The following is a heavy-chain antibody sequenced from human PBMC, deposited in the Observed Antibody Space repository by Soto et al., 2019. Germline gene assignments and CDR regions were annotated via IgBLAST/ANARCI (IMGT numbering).Heavy chain of an antibody. CDR1: GFTFSSYG. J-gene: IGHJ4*02. CDR2: ISGSGDST. Sequence: EVQVLESGGGLARPGGSVTISCATSGFTFSSYGMTWVRQAPGKGLEWVSAISGSGDSTFYAESLGGRFTISRDNSKNTVYLQMKSLRAGGTATYYCAKTSSASGRDCPGHWGQGTQVTGSS. D-gene: IGHD2-21*02. CDR3: AKTSSASGRDCPGH. V-gene: IGHV3-23*01.